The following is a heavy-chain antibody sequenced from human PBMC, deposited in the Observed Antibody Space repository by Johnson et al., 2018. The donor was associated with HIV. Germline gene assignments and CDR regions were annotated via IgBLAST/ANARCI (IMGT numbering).Heavy chain of an antibody. CDR1: GFTFSDYY. Sequence: QEQLVESGGGLVKPGGSLRLSCAASGFTFSDYYMSWIRQAPGKGLEWVSYISSSGTTIYYAASVKGRFTISRDNAKNSLYLQMNSLRAEDTAVYYCARACRDGYTCDAFDIWGQGTMVTASS. J-gene: IGHJ3*02. D-gene: IGHD5-24*01. CDR3: ARACRDGYTCDAFDI. V-gene: IGHV3-11*04. CDR2: ISSSGTTI.